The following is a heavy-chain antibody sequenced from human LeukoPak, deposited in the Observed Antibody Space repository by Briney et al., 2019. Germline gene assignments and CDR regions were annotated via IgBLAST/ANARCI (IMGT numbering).Heavy chain of an antibody. CDR3: ALGSGRTFDY. CDR2: IYWDDDK. CDR1: GLSLSTSGVG. D-gene: IGHD3-10*01. V-gene: IGHV2-5*02. J-gene: IGHJ4*02. Sequence: SGPTLVKPTQTLTLTCTFSGLSLSTSGVGVGWIRQPPGKALEWLALIYWDDDKRYSSSLRTRPTITKDTSKNQVVLTMTNMDPVDTATYYCALGSGRTFDYWGQGTLVTVSS.